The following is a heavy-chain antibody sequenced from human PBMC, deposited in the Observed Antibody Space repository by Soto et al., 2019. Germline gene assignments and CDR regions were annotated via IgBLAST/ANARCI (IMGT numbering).Heavy chain of an antibody. CDR2: IVTNEST. J-gene: IGHJ5*02. D-gene: IGHD3-3*01. CDR3: ARENDFWSGYLNWFDP. Sequence: PSETLSLTCTVSGGSISGFYWSWIRQSAGKGLEWIGRIVTNESTRYNPSLKSRVTISVDTSKNQFSLKLSSVTAADTAVYYCARENDFWSGYLNWFDPWGQGTLVTVSS. V-gene: IGHV4-4*07. CDR1: GGSISGFY.